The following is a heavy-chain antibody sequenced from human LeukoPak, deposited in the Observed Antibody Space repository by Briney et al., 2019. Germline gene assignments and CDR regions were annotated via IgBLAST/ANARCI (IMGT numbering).Heavy chain of an antibody. CDR2: MNPNSGNT. Sequence: ASVKVSCKASGYTFTSYDINWVRQAAGQGLEWMGWMNPNSGNTAYAQKFQGRVTMTRNTSISTAYMELSSLRSEDTAVYYCARSWEEYYYDSSGYYGDDYWGQGTLVTVSS. V-gene: IGHV1-8*01. J-gene: IGHJ4*02. D-gene: IGHD3-22*01. CDR1: GYTFTSYD. CDR3: ARSWEEYYYDSSGYYGDDY.